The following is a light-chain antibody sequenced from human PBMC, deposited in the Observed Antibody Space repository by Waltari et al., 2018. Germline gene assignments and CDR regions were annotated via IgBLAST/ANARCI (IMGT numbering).Light chain of an antibody. CDR2: EDN. J-gene: IGLJ3*02. Sequence: NFMLTQPHSVSESPGKTVTISCTGSSGSIASNYVQWYKQRPGSAPTTVIYEDNQRPSGVPDRFSGSIDSSSNSASLTISGLKTEDEADYYCQSYDSSLWVFGGGTKLTVL. CDR3: QSYDSSLWV. CDR1: SGSIASNY. V-gene: IGLV6-57*02.